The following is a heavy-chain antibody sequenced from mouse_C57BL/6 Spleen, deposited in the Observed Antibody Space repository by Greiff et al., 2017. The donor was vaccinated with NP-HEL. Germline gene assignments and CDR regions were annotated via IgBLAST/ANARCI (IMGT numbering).Heavy chain of an antibody. D-gene: IGHD2-4*01. CDR3: ARTWVLSNSDLDD. J-gene: IGHJ4*01. CDR1: GFTFSDYG. CDR2: ISSGSSTI. V-gene: IGHV5-17*01. Sequence: EVQGVESGGGLVKPGGSLKLSCAASGFTFSDYGMHWVRQAPEKGLEWVAYISSGSSTIYYADTVKGRFTISRYNAKNTLFLQMTSLRAEDTALYSCARTWVLSNSDLDDWGQGTTVTVSS.